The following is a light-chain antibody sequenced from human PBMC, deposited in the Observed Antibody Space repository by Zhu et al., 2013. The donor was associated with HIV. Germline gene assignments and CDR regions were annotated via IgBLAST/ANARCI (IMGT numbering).Light chain of an antibody. V-gene: IGKV1-5*03. J-gene: IGKJ2*01. CDR3: QQYDNLPXYT. CDR1: QSISSW. CDR2: KAS. Sequence: DIQMTQSPSTLSASVGDRVTITCRASQSISSWLAWYQQKPGKAPKLLIYKASSLESGVPSRFSGSGSGTDFTFTISSLQPEDIATYYCQQYDNLPXYTFGQGTKLEIK.